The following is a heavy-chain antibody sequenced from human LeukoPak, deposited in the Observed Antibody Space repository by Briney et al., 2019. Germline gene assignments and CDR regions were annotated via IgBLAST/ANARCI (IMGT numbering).Heavy chain of an antibody. CDR3: VLRSSESGVAG. CDR2: ISSSSSFI. D-gene: IGHD2-15*01. V-gene: IGHV3-21*01. J-gene: IGHJ4*02. Sequence: GGSLRLSCAAPGFTFSNCSMNWVRQAPGKGLEWVSSISSSSSFIYYADSVKGRFTISRDNAKNSLFLQMNSLKVEDTAVYYCVLRSSESGVAGWGQGTLVTVSS. CDR1: GFTFSNCS.